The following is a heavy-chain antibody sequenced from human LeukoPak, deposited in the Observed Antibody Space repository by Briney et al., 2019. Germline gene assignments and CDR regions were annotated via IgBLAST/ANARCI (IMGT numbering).Heavy chain of an antibody. CDR2: INPNSGGT. CDR3: ARVRIAARPALDI. V-gene: IGHV1-2*02. CDR1: GYTFTGYY. D-gene: IGHD6-6*01. J-gene: IGHJ3*02. Sequence: ASVKVSCKASGYTFTGYYMHWVRQAPGQGLEWMGWINPNSGGTNYAQKFQGRVTMTRDTSISTAYMELSRLRSDDTAVYYCARVRIAARPALDIWGQGTMVTVSS.